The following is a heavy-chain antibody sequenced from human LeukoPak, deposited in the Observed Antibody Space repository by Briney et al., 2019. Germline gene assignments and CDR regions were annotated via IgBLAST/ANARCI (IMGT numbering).Heavy chain of an antibody. CDR1: GYTLTDFS. V-gene: IGHV1-24*01. CDR3: ATAQYYYDSSGYTPFRY. J-gene: IGHJ4*02. Sequence: GASVKVFCKVSGYTLTDFSMHWVRQAPGKGLEWMGGFDPEDGETTYAKKCQGRVTMTENTSTDTAYMELSRLRSEDTAVYYCATAQYYYDSSGYTPFRYWGQGTLVTVSS. D-gene: IGHD3-22*01. CDR2: FDPEDGET.